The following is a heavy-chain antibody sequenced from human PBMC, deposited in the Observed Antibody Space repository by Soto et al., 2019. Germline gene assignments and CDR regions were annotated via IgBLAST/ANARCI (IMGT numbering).Heavy chain of an antibody. CDR2: INQSGST. D-gene: IGHD6-13*01. J-gene: IGHJ4*02. CDR3: ARTYSSSWSPFEY. V-gene: IGHV4-34*01. CDR1: GGSFSGYY. Sequence: SETLSLTCAVYGGSFSGYYWSWIRQPPGKGLEWIGEINQSGSTNYNPSLKNRVTISVDTSKNQFSLKLSSVTAADTAVYYCARTYSSSWSPFEYWGQGALVTVS.